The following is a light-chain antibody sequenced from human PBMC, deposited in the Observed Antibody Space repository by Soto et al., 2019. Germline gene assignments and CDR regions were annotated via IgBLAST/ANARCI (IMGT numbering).Light chain of an antibody. CDR3: HQYDRWPLS. Sequence: EIVMTQSPATLSVSPGETATLSCRASESVKTNLAWYQQKPGQAPRLLIYGAFTRAAGIPFRFSGSASGTEFTLTISSLQSEDFAVYYCHQYDRWPLSLGG. V-gene: IGKV3-15*01. CDR1: ESVKTN. J-gene: IGKJ4*01. CDR2: GAF.